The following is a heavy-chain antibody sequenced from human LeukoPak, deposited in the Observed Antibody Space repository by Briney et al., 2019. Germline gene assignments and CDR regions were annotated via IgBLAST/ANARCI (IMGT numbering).Heavy chain of an antibody. J-gene: IGHJ4*02. CDR1: GYTFTSYD. V-gene: IGHV1-8*01. D-gene: IGHD6-19*01. CDR2: MNPNSGNT. Sequence: ASVKVSCKASGYTFTSYDINWVRQATGQGLEWMGWMNPNSGNTGYAQKFQGRVTMTRDTSISTAYMELSRLRSDDTAVYYCARDIAVAGGYWGQGTLVTVSS. CDR3: ARDIAVAGGY.